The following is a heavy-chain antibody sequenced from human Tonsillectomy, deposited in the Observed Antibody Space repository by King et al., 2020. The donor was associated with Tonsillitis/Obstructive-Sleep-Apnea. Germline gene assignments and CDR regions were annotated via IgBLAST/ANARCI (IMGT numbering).Heavy chain of an antibody. CDR2: IDPSDSYT. CDR1: GYSFTSYW. Sequence: QLVQSGAEVKKPGESLRISCKGSGYSFTSYWISWVRQMPGKGLEWMGRIDPSDSYTHYIPSFQGHVTISADKSISTAYLQWNSLKASDTAMYYFARRLISHDYSYYMDVWGKGTTVTVSS. V-gene: IGHV5-10-1*01. J-gene: IGHJ6*03. CDR3: ARRLISHDYSYYMDV. D-gene: IGHD4-11*01.